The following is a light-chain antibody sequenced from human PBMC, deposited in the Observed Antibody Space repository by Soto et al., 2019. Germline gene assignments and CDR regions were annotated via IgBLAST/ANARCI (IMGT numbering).Light chain of an antibody. CDR2: DVS. V-gene: IGLV2-14*01. CDR1: SSDVGGYNY. CDR3: RSYRSSSTPVL. Sequence: QSVLTQPASVSGSPGQSITISCTGTSSDVGGYNYVSWYQQHPGKAPKLMIYDVSDRPSGVSNRFSGSKSANTASLTISGLQAEDEADYYCRSYRSSSTPVLFGGGTQLTVL. J-gene: IGLJ3*02.